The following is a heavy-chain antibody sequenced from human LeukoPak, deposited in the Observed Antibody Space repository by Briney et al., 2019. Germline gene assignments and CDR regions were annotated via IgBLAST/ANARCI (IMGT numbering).Heavy chain of an antibody. V-gene: IGHV4-30-2*01. J-gene: IGHJ3*02. D-gene: IGHD2-2*01. CDR3: ARDHVVVPAAPGGEDAFDI. CDR1: GGSISSGGYY. CDR2: IYHSGST. Sequence: SQTLSLTCTVSGGSISSGGYYWSWIRQPPGKGLEWIGYIYHSGSTYYNPSLKSRVTISVDRSKNQFSLKLSSVTAADTAVYYCARDHVVVPAAPGGEDAFDIWGQGTMVTVSS.